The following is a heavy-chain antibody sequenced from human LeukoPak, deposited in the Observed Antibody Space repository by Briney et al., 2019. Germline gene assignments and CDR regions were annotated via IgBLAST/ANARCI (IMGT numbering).Heavy chain of an antibody. CDR1: GFTFSSYS. CDR3: ARDLAIFGVVSALDY. Sequence: PGGSLRLSCAASGFTFSSYSMNWVRQAPGKGLEWVSSISSSSSYIYYADSVKGRFTISRDNAKNSLYLQMNSLRAEDTAVYYCARDLAIFGVVSALDYWGQGTLVTVSS. D-gene: IGHD3-3*01. CDR2: ISSSSSYI. J-gene: IGHJ4*02. V-gene: IGHV3-21*01.